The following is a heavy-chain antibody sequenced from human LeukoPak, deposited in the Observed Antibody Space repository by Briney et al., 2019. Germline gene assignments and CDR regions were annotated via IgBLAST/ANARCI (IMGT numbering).Heavy chain of an antibody. CDR2: IYSGGST. V-gene: IGHV3-66*01. Sequence: GGSLRLSCAASGFTVSSKYMSWVRQAPGKGLEWVSVIYSGGSTYYADSVKGRFTISRDNSKNTVYLQMNSLRAEDTAVYYCARRGHGDYADYWGQGRLVTVSS. CDR1: GFTVSSKY. CDR3: ARRGHGDYADY. D-gene: IGHD4-17*01. J-gene: IGHJ4*02.